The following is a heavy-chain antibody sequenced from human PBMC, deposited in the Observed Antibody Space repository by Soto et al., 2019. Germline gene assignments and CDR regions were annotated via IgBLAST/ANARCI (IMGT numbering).Heavy chain of an antibody. CDR3: TFAYYDLHAYMLDF. Sequence: SETLSLTCTVSGGSISSYYWSWIRQPPGKGLEWIGYIYYSGSTNYNPSLKSRATISVDTAKNQFSLKLSSVTAADTAVYYCTFAYYDLHAYMLDFWCPGTSVTLFS. CDR1: GGSISSYY. V-gene: IGHV4-59*01. J-gene: IGHJ4*02. CDR2: IYYSGST. D-gene: IGHD3-16*01.